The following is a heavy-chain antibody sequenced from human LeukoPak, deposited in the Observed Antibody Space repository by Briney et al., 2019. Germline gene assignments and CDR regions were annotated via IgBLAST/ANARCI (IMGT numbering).Heavy chain of an antibody. J-gene: IGHJ2*01. V-gene: IGHV4-31*03. D-gene: IGHD5-24*01. CDR3: ARDRWLQPHWFFDP. CDR1: GGSVSTPDPY. CDR2: IQRSGNT. Sequence: SGPTLVKPSEALSLTCSVSGGSVSTPDPYWNWIRQHPQRGLEWIGYIQRSGNTYYNPSLRSRVTISVDTSKNQFSLKLNSVTAADTAVYYCARDRWLQPHWFFDPWGRGTLVTVSS.